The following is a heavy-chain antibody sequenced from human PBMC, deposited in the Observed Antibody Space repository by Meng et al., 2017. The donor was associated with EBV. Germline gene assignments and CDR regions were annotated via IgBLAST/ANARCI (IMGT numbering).Heavy chain of an antibody. CDR2: IYYSGST. Sequence: QVQLQESGPGLVQPSATLSLTCTVSGATISSSRYYCGWLRQPPGKGLEWIGNIYYSGSTYYNPSLPSLKSRVTISLDTSKNQFSLRLTSVTAADTAVYYCARDCFSSGWCPYLQSWEQGTLVTVDS. V-gene: IGHV4-39*07. J-gene: IGHJ1*01. CDR1: GATISSSRYY. D-gene: IGHD6-13*01. CDR3: ARDCFSSGWCPYLQS.